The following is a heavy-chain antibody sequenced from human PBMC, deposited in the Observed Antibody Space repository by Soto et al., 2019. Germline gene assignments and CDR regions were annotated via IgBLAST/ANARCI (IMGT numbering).Heavy chain of an antibody. CDR3: VGSLMSRAMESFDY. CDR2: ISYTVDA. J-gene: IGHJ4*02. Sequence: HVQLQESGPGLVKPSEPLSLTWSVSAGSISRYYWGWVRQSPGEGLEWIGHISYTVDASYNPSLKSRVTISLDTSKNQIALSLMSVTAADTALYYCVGSLMSRAMESFDYWGQGTLVTFTS. D-gene: IGHD5-18*01. V-gene: IGHV4-59*01. CDR1: AGSISRYY.